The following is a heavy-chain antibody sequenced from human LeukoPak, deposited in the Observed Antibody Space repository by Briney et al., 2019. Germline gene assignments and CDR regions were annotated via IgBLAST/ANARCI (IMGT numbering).Heavy chain of an antibody. CDR2: ISGSGGST. CDR1: RFTFSIYA. CDR3: AKSGPGYCSSTSCSFDY. Sequence: GGSLRLSCAASRFTFSIYAMIWVRQAPGKGLEWVSAISGSGGSTYYADSVKGRFTISRDNSKNTLYLQMNSLRAEDTAVYYCAKSGPGYCSSTSCSFDYWGQGTLVTVSS. D-gene: IGHD2-2*01. J-gene: IGHJ4*02. V-gene: IGHV3-23*01.